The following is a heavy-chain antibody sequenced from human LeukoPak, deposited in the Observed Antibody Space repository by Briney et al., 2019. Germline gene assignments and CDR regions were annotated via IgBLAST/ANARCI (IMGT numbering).Heavy chain of an antibody. CDR3: ARVFLVYRRDANNGPADF. Sequence: SETLSLTCADSGGSFRGYFWSWIRQSPGKGLEWIGEINHSGSTNYNPSLESRVSLSVDPSKNQFSLNLTSVTAADTAVYFCARVFLVYRRDANNGPADFGGQGTLVTVSS. D-gene: IGHD5-24*01. V-gene: IGHV4-34*01. J-gene: IGHJ4*02. CDR1: GGSFRGYF. CDR2: INHSGST.